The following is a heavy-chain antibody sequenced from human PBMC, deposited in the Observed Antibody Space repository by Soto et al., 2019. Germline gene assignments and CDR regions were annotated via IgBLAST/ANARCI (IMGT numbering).Heavy chain of an antibody. V-gene: IGHV3-64*07. D-gene: IGHD4-17*01. Sequence: EVQLMESGGNLVQPGGSLRLSCAASGFNFGGFGMYWFRQAPGKGLEFVSAADSSGTYTYYEDSVKGRFTISRDNSKNTLFLQMGSLRIEDMAVYYCARSAYSDYFYYYYIDVWGKGTTVTVSS. CDR2: ADSSGTYT. CDR3: ARSAYSDYFYYYYIDV. CDR1: GFNFGGFG. J-gene: IGHJ6*03.